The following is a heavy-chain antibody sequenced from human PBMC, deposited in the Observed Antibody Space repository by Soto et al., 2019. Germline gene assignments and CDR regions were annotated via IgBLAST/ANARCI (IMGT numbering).Heavy chain of an antibody. J-gene: IGHJ4*02. V-gene: IGHV3-23*01. D-gene: IGHD3-16*02. CDR1: GFTFSSYA. CDR3: AKDSNYDYIWGSYPNALD. Sequence: PGGCLRLSCAAAGFTFSSYAMSWVRQAPGKGLEWVSAISGSGGSTYYADSVKGRFTISRDNSKNTLYLQMNSLRAEDTAVYYCAKDSNYDYIWGSYPNALDWGQGTLVTVSS. CDR2: ISGSGGST.